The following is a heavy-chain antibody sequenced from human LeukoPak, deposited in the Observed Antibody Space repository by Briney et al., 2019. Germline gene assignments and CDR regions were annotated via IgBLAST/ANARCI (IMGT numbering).Heavy chain of an antibody. J-gene: IGHJ4*02. Sequence: PGRSLRLSCAASGFTFSSYGMHWVRQAPGKGLEWVAVIWYDGSNKYYADSAKGRFTISRDNSKNTLYLQMNSLRAEDTAVYYCAKPRAYSYGAHFDYWGQGTLVTVSS. V-gene: IGHV3-33*06. D-gene: IGHD5-18*01. CDR3: AKPRAYSYGAHFDY. CDR1: GFTFSSYG. CDR2: IWYDGSNK.